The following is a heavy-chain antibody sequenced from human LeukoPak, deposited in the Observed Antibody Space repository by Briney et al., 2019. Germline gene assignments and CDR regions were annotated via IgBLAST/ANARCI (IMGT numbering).Heavy chain of an antibody. Sequence: PSQTLSLTCTVSGGSISSGGYYWSWIRQHPGKGLEWIGYIYYSGSTYYNPSLKSRVTISVDTSKNQFSLKLSSVTAADTAVYYCARESLANPETGYSSSSWWDFDLWGRGTLVTVSS. D-gene: IGHD6-6*01. CDR1: GGSISSGGYY. CDR3: ARESLANPETGYSSSSWWDFDL. J-gene: IGHJ2*01. CDR2: IYYSGST. V-gene: IGHV4-31*03.